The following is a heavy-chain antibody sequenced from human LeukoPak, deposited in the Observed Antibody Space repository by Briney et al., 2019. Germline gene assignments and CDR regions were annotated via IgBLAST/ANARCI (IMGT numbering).Heavy chain of an antibody. CDR1: GGTFSSYA. CDR3: ARRGENWYFDL. Sequence: ASVKVSCKASGGTFSSYAISWVRQAPGQGLEWMGWINPNSGGTNYAQKFQGRVTMTRDTSISTAYMELSRLRSDDTAVYYCARRGENWYFDLWGRGTLVTVSS. V-gene: IGHV1-2*02. J-gene: IGHJ2*01. CDR2: INPNSGGT.